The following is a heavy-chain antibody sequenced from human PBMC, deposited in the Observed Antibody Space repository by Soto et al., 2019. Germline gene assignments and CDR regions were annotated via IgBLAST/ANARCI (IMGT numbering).Heavy chain of an antibody. J-gene: IGHJ4*02. CDR2: INAGNGNT. CDR1: GYTFTSYA. V-gene: IGHV1-3*01. Sequence: ASVKVSCKASGYTFTSYAMHWVRQAPGQRLEWMGWINAGNGNTKYSQKFQGRVTITRDTSASTAYMELSSLRSEDTAVNYCARVTYCGGDCYSHYFDYWGQGTLVTVSS. D-gene: IGHD2-21*02. CDR3: ARVTYCGGDCYSHYFDY.